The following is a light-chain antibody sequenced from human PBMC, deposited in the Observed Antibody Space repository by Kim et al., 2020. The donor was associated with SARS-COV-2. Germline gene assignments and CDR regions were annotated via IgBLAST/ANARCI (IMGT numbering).Light chain of an antibody. CDR2: SNN. J-gene: IGLJ2*01. CDR1: SANIGSNT. CDR3: AAWDDSLNGVV. Sequence: QRVTISCSGSSANIGSNTVNWYQQLPGTAPKLRIYSNNQRPSGVPDRFSGSKSGTSASLAISGLQSEDEADYYCAAWDDSLNGVVFGGGTQLTVL. V-gene: IGLV1-44*01.